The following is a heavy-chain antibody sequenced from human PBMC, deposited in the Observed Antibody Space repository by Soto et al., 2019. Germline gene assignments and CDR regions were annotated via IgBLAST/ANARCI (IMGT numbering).Heavy chain of an antibody. J-gene: IGHJ5*02. CDR2: VHHSGST. CDR1: GYSISSGYH. V-gene: IGHV4-38-2*01. D-gene: IGHD2-15*01. CDR3: ARQDRVVVGGRWLDP. Sequence: PSETLSLTCAVSGYSISSGYHWGWIRQPPGKGLEWLGSVHHSGSTYYNPSLKSRLTISVDKSKNQFSLNLTSVTAADTAVYYCARQDRVVVGGRWLDPWGQGTLVTVSS.